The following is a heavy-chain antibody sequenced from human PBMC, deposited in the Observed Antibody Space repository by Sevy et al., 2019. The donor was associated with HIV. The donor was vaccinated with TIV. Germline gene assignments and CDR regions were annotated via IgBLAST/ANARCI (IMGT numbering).Heavy chain of an antibody. J-gene: IGHJ4*01. CDR2: LRSTADGGTV. D-gene: IGHD1-26*01. CDR3: TRWQGAQSIFDY. CDR1: GFTFGDYA. V-gene: IGHV3-49*04. Sequence: GGSLRLSCTGSGFTFGDYAMNWVRQAPGKGLEWVAFLRSTADGGTVDHAASVKGRFSISREDSKNIAYLQMNDLKTEDTGVYYCTRWQGAQSIFDYWGQGALVTVSS.